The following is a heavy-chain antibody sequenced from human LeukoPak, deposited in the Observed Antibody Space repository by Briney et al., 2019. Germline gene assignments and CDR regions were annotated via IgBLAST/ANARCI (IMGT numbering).Heavy chain of an antibody. CDR1: GFSLSNYK. Sequence: TARSMRLSCAASGFSLSNYKMNWVRQAQGKGLEWVSYISSDSRTIFYADSMKDRSIIARHNSKNSLYLHMNSLRAEDTAMYYCARPYCSSTSCPTFDDWGQGTLVTVSS. D-gene: IGHD2-2*01. CDR3: ARPYCSSTSCPTFDD. CDR2: ISSDSRTI. V-gene: IGHV3-48*01. J-gene: IGHJ4*02.